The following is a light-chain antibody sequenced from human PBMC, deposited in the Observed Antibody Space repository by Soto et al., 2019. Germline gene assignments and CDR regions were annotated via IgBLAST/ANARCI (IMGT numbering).Light chain of an antibody. CDR3: GSYESTYVRI. Sequence: QAVLAQPASVSGSPGQSITISCTGTSSDVGRYNYVSWYQQYPGRAPKLIIYEVTNRPSGVSDRFSGSKPGNVASLTISGLQAADEADYYCGSYESTYVRIFGAGTKATVL. J-gene: IGLJ1*01. CDR2: EVT. V-gene: IGLV2-14*01. CDR1: SSDVGRYNY.